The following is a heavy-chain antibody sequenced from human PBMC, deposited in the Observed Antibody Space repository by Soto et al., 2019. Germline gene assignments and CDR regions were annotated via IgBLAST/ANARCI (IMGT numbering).Heavy chain of an antibody. CDR2: INPNSGGT. Sequence: GASVKVSCKASGYTFTGYYMHWVRQAPGQGLEWMGWINPNSGGTNYAQKFQGWVTMTRDTSISTAYMELSRLRSDDTAVYYCARAPDSGDYGFDYWGQGTLVTVSS. CDR3: ARAPDSGDYGFDY. CDR1: GYTFTGYY. D-gene: IGHD4-17*01. V-gene: IGHV1-2*04. J-gene: IGHJ4*02.